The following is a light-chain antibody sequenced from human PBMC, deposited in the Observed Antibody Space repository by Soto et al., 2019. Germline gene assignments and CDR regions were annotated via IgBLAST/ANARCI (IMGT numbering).Light chain of an antibody. CDR3: QQRSNWPGT. CDR2: DAT. V-gene: IGKV3-11*01. J-gene: IGKJ1*01. Sequence: PGERATLSCRASQRVDNYLAWYQQKPGQAPRLLIYDATNRATGIPARFSGSGSGTDFTLTISSLEPEDFAVYYCQQRSNWPGTFGQGTKVEIK. CDR1: QRVDNY.